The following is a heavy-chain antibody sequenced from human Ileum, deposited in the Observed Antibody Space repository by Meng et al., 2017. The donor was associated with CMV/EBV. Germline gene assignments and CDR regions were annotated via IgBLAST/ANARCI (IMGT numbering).Heavy chain of an antibody. CDR2: IYYSGST. CDR3: ARARRDPEYCSGGSCYAFDY. J-gene: IGHJ4*02. V-gene: IGHV4-30-4*01. D-gene: IGHD2-15*01. CDR1: GDYS. Sequence: GDYSWSWIRQPPGKGLEWIGYIYYSGSTYYNPSLKSRVTISADASKNQFSLQLTSLTAADTAVYFCARARRDPEYCSGGSCYAFDYWGQGTLVTVSS.